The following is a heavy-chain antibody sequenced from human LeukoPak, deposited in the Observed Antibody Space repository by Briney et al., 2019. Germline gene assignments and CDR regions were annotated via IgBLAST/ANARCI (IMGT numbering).Heavy chain of an antibody. J-gene: IGHJ6*02. V-gene: IGHV1-69*13. Sequence: SVKVSCKASGGTFSSYAISWVRQTPGQGLEWMGGIIPIFGTANYAQKFQGRVTITADESTSTAYMELSSLRSEDTAVYYCARRRVVYYYYGMDVWGQGTTVTVSS. D-gene: IGHD3-10*01. CDR1: GGTFSSYA. CDR3: ARRRVVYYYYGMDV. CDR2: IIPIFGTA.